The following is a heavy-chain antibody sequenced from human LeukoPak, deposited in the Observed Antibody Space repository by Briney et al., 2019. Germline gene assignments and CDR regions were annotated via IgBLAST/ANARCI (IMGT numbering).Heavy chain of an antibody. CDR1: GHSISTGYY. CDR3: ARKYGSNAGYFDY. CDR2: SYHSGTS. J-gene: IGHJ4*02. D-gene: IGHD4-23*01. V-gene: IGHV4-38-2*01. Sequence: TSETLSLTCAVSGHSISTGYYWGWVRQPPGKGLEWIGNSYHSGTSYYNPSLKSRVSISVDTSKNQFSLKLRSVTAADTAVYYCARKYGSNAGYFDYWGQGALVTVSS.